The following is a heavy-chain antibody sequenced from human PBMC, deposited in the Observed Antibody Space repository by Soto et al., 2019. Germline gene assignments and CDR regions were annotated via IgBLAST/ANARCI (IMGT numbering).Heavy chain of an antibody. CDR2: ISGNNGDT. D-gene: IGHD2-8*01. V-gene: IGHV1-18*01. CDR1: GYTFTRYG. J-gene: IGHJ6*02. Sequence: GHLVQSEAEVKKSGASVKVSCKASGYTFTRYGISWVRQAPGQGLEWMGWISGNNGDTNYAREFQGRVSMTIDTSTTTAYMELRSLTSDDTAVYYCAKNGQPPYYYYGLDVWGQGTKVTVSS. CDR3: AKNGQPPYYYYGLDV.